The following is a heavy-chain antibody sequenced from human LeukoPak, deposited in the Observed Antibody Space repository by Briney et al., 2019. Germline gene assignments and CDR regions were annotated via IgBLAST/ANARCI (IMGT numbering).Heavy chain of an antibody. Sequence: GGSLRLSCAASGFTFDNDVMHCVRQAPGKGLEWVSLISENGGSTYYADSVKGGFTISRENSKNSLYLRMDSLRTEDTALYYCAKEGSSWLYSFDSWGQGTLVTVSS. V-gene: IGHV3-43*02. J-gene: IGHJ4*02. CDR3: AKEGSSWLYSFDS. CDR2: ISENGGST. CDR1: GFTFDNDV. D-gene: IGHD6-13*01.